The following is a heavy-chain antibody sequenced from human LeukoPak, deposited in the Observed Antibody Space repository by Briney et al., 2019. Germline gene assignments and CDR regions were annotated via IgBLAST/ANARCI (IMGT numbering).Heavy chain of an antibody. Sequence: PSQTLSLTCTVSGGSISSGSYYWSWIRQPAGKGLEWIGRIYTSGSTNYNPSLKSRVTISVDTSKNQFSLKLSSVTAADTAVYYCARDRVDYDFWGGPFDYWGQGTLVTVSS. CDR1: GGSISSGSYY. CDR3: ARDRVDYDFWGGPFDY. J-gene: IGHJ4*02. D-gene: IGHD3-3*01. V-gene: IGHV4-61*02. CDR2: IYTSGST.